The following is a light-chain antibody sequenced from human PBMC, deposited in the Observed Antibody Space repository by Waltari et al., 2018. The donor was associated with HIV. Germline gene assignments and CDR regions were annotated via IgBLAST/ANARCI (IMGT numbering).Light chain of an antibody. CDR3: MRTLQTHT. J-gene: IGKJ2*01. CDR1: QSLLHRSRCYY. CDR2: LSS. V-gene: IGKV2-28*01. Sequence: DNLVTASSLHLLVTSGEPASIPCRSSQSLLHRSRCYYSDWYLQTPGQSPQLLGYLSSNRATGVTDRFSGSGSDTDFTLRSSRVEAEDVDIYYCMRTLQTHTFGQGTQLDIK.